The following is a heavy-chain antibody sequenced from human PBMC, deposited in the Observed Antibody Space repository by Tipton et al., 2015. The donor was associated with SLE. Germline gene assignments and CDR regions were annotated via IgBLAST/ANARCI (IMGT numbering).Heavy chain of an antibody. Sequence: TLSLTCAVYGGSFSGYYWSWIRQPPGKGLEWIGEINHSGSTYYNPSLKSRVTISVDTSKNQFSLKLNSVTAADTAVYYCARASGNVPFDYWGQGTLVTVSS. V-gene: IGHV4-34*01. J-gene: IGHJ4*02. CDR2: INHSGST. CDR1: GGSFSGYY. CDR3: ARASGNVPFDY. D-gene: IGHD3-10*01.